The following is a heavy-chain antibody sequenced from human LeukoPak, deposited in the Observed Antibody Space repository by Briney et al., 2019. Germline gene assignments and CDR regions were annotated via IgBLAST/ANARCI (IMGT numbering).Heavy chain of an antibody. CDR3: ARGLPPNYYYYMDV. CDR1: GFSVSNND. V-gene: IGHV3-66*01. Sequence: PGGSLRLSCAASGFSVSNNDMSWVRQAPGKGLEWVSVIYSGGGTYYADSVKGRFTISRDNSKNTLYLQMNSLRGEDTAVYYCARGLPPNYYYYMDVWGKGTTVTISS. J-gene: IGHJ6*03. CDR2: IYSGGGT.